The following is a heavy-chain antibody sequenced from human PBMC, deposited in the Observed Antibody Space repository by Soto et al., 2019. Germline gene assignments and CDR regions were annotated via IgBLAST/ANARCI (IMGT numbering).Heavy chain of an antibody. V-gene: IGHV1-18*04. J-gene: IGHJ6*02. CDR2: ISAYNGNT. CDR1: GYTFTSYG. D-gene: IGHD3-10*01. CDR3: ARDRVGVTGSFDYGMDV. Sequence: GASVKVSCKASGYTFTSYGISWARQAPGQGLEWMGWISAYNGNTNYAQKLQGRVTMTTDTSTSTAYMELRSLRSDDTAVYYCARDRVGVTGSFDYGMDVWGQGTTVTVSS.